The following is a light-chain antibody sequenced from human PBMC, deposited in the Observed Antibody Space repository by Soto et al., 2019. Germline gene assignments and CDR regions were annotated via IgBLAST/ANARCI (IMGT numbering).Light chain of an antibody. J-gene: IGKJ1*01. CDR2: AAS. CDR3: QQSYSTPRT. Sequence: DIQLIQSPSSLSASVGDRVTITCRANDKMSRYLNWYQQKPGKAPKLLIYAASNLQSGVPSRFSGIGSGADFILTISSLQPEDSATYYCQQSYSTPRTFGQGTKVEVK. CDR1: DKMSRY. V-gene: IGKV1-39*01.